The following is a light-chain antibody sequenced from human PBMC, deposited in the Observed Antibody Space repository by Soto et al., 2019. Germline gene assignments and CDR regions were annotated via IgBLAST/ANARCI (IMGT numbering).Light chain of an antibody. CDR2: EVS. CDR1: SSDVGNYKY. Sequence: QSVLTQPASVSGSPGQSITISCTGTSSDVGNYKYVSWYQQHPGKAPKLMIYEVSNRPSGVSNRFSGSKSGNTASLTISGRQAEDEADYYSRSDTSTGAQVFGTGTQV. V-gene: IGLV2-14*01. CDR3: RSDTSTGAQV. J-gene: IGLJ1*01.